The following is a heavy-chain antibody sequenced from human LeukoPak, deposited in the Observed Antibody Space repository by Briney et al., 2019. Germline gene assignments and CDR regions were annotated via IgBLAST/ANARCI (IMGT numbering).Heavy chain of an antibody. J-gene: IGHJ6*03. V-gene: IGHV3-21*01. CDR2: ISSSSSYI. Sequence: GGSLRLSCAASGFTFSSYSMNWVRQAPGKGLEWVSSISSSSSYIYYADSVKGRFTISRDNAKNSLYLQMNSLRAEDTAVYYCARQPGYCSSTCCSPDYYYYYMDVWGKGTSVTVSS. CDR1: GFTFSSYS. D-gene: IGHD2-2*01. CDR3: ARQPGYCSSTCCSPDYYYYYMDV.